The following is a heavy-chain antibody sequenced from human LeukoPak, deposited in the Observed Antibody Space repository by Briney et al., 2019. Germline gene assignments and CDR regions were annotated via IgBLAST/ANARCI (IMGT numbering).Heavy chain of an antibody. D-gene: IGHD3-10*01. CDR3: ARSGSGSYYIFGRRKNYFDY. Sequence: GGSLRLSCAASGFTFSSYEMNWVRQAPGKGLEWVSYIGSSGSTVYYADSVKGRFSISRDNAKNSLYLQMNSLRAEDTAVYYCARSGSGSYYIFGRRKNYFDYWGQGTLVTVSS. CDR2: IGSSGSTV. J-gene: IGHJ4*02. CDR1: GFTFSSYE. V-gene: IGHV3-48*03.